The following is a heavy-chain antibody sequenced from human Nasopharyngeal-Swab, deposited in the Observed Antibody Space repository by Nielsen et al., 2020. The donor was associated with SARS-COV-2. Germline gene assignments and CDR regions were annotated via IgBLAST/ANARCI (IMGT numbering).Heavy chain of an antibody. J-gene: IGHJ6*02. CDR3: ARGRQLRFLNLRYYGMDV. V-gene: IGHV1-69*13. D-gene: IGHD3-3*01. CDR1: GGTFSSYA. Sequence: SVKVSCKASGGTFSSYAISWVRQAPGQGLEWMGGIIPIFGTANYAQKFQGRVTITADESTSTAYMELSSLRSGDTAVYYCARGRQLRFLNLRYYGMDVWGQGTTVTVSS. CDR2: IIPIFGTA.